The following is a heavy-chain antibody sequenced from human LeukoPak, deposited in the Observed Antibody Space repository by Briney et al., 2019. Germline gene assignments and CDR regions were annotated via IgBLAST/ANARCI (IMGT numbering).Heavy chain of an antibody. Sequence: ASVKVSCKASGYTLRSYGITWVRQAPGQGLEWMGWINPNSGGTNYAQKFQGRVTMTRDTSISTAYMELSRLRSDDTAVYYCAREGTMVKDYYYYYMDVWGKGTTVTVSS. CDR3: AREGTMVKDYYYYYMDV. J-gene: IGHJ6*03. CDR1: GYTLRSYG. CDR2: INPNSGGT. D-gene: IGHD4/OR15-4a*01. V-gene: IGHV1-2*02.